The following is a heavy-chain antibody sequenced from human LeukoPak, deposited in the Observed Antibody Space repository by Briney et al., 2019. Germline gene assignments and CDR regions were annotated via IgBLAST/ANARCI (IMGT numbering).Heavy chain of an antibody. V-gene: IGHV1-2*02. CDR3: ARLNSGNLRGILY. CDR2: INPNSGGT. J-gene: IGHJ4*02. CDR1: GYMFPPYY. D-gene: IGHD3-10*01. Sequence: ASVKVSCKASGYMFPPYYINWVRQSPGLGLEWLGWINPNSGGTNYAQRFQGRVTMTSDTSTSTAYLELNGLRSDDTAVYFCARLNSGNLRGILYWGQGSLVTVSS.